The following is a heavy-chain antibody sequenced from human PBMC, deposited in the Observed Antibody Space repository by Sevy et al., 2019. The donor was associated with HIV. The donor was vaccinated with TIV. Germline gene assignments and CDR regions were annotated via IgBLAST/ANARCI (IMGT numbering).Heavy chain of an antibody. V-gene: IGHV4-59*01. CDR3: AREATGASDY. D-gene: IGHD5-12*01. J-gene: IGHJ4*02. CDR2: IHYSGRH. Sequence: SETLSLTCTVSGGSIATYYWSWIRQPPGKGLEWIGYIHYSGRHNYNPSLKSRLTISVDTSKNQCSLKLTSVTAADTAVYYCAREATGASDYWGQGTLATVSS. CDR1: GGSIATYY.